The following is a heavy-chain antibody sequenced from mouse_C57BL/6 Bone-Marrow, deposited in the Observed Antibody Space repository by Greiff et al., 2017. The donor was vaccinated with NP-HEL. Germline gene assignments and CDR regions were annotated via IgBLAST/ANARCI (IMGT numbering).Heavy chain of an antibody. CDR2: ISSGGSYT. Sequence: EVQLVESVGDLVKPGGSLKLSCAASGFTFSSYGMSWVRQTPDKRLEWVATISSGGSYTYYPDSVKGRFTISRDNAKNTLYLQMSSLKSEDTAMYYCARRWAMDYWGQGTSVTVSS. V-gene: IGHV5-6*01. CDR3: ARRWAMDY. J-gene: IGHJ4*01. CDR1: GFTFSSYG. D-gene: IGHD2-3*01.